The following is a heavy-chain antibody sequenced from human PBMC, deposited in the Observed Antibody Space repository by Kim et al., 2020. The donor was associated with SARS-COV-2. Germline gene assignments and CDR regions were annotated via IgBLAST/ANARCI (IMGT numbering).Heavy chain of an antibody. V-gene: IGHV4-4*07. D-gene: IGHD3-16*02. J-gene: IGHJ5*02. CDR3: ARDVMITFGGVIVTYWFDP. CDR1: GGSISSYY. CDR2: IYTSGST. Sequence: SETLSLTCTVSGGSISSYYWSWIRQPAGKGLEWIGRIYTSGSTNYNPSLKSRVTMSVDTSKNQFSLKLSSVTAADTAVYYCARDVMITFGGVIVTYWFDPWGLGTLVTVSS.